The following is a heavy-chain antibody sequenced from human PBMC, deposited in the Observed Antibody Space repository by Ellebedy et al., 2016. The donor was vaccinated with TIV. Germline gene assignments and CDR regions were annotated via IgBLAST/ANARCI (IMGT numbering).Heavy chain of an antibody. V-gene: IGHV3-23*01. Sequence: GGSLRLXCAASGFSFSRYAMTWVRQAPGKGLEWVSGITGSGVSTYYADSVKGRFTISRDNSRNTLYLQMNSLRAEDTAVHFCAKDALSGSYYYYYNGLDVWGRGTTVTVSS. J-gene: IGHJ6*02. CDR2: ITGSGVST. CDR3: AKDALSGSYYYYYNGLDV. CDR1: GFSFSRYA. D-gene: IGHD3-10*01.